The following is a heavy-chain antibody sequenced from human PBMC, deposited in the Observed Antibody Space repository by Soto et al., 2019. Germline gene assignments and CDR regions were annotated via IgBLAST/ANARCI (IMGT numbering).Heavy chain of an antibody. CDR1: GYTFTGYY. D-gene: IGHD3-3*01. CDR2: INPNSGGT. CDR3: ARDYDFWSGYSEPNWFDP. Sequence: ASVKVSFKASGYTFTGYYMHWVRQTPGQGLEWMGWINPNSGGTNYAQKFQGRVTMTRDTSISTAYMELSRLRSDDTAVYYCARDYDFWSGYSEPNWFDPWGQGTLVTVSS. J-gene: IGHJ5*02. V-gene: IGHV1-2*02.